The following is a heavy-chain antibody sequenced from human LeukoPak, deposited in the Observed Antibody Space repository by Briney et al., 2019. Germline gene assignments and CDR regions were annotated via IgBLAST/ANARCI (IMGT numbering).Heavy chain of an antibody. J-gene: IGHJ4*02. CDR2: VSTNDGNT. CDR3: TRAPPGMTMMTDY. CDR1: GYTFANYY. V-gene: IGHV1-18*01. Sequence: ASVTVSCNASGYTFANYYIAWVQRASGQGLVWMGWVSTNDGNTVYAQRLQGRVTMTTDTSTSVAYMELRSLTSDDTAVYYCTRAPPGMTMMTDYWGQGTLVTVSS. D-gene: IGHD3-22*01.